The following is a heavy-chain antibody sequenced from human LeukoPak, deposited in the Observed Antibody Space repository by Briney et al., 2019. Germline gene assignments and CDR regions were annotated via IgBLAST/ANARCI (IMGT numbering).Heavy chain of an antibody. Sequence: GASVKVSCKASGGTFSSYAISWVRQAPGQGLEWMGGIIPIFGTANYAQKFQGRVTITTDESTSTAYMELSSLRSEDTAVYYCARGGSDIVASNWFDPWGQGTLSPSPQ. CDR1: GGTFSSYA. D-gene: IGHD2-15*01. V-gene: IGHV1-69*05. J-gene: IGHJ5*02. CDR3: ARGGSDIVASNWFDP. CDR2: IIPIFGTA.